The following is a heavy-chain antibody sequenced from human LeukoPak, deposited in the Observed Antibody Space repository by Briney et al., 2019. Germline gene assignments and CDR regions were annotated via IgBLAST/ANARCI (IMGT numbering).Heavy chain of an antibody. CDR3: ARIYGSGRYNWFDP. J-gene: IGHJ5*02. CDR1: GDSFSGYY. D-gene: IGHD3-10*01. Sequence: PSETLSLTCAVYGDSFSGYYWSWIRQPPGKGLEWIGEINHSGSINYNPSLKGRVTISVDASKNQFSLKLSSVTAADTAVYYCARIYGSGRYNWFDPWGQGTLVTVSS. V-gene: IGHV4-34*01. CDR2: INHSGSI.